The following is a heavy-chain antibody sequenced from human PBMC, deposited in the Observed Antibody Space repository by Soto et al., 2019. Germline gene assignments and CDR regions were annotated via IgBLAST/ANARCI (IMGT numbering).Heavy chain of an antibody. CDR2: IIPIFGTA. D-gene: IGHD1-26*01. J-gene: IGHJ6*02. Sequence: ASVKVSCKASGGTFSSYAISWVRQAPGQGLEWMGGIIPIFGTANYAQKFQGRVTITADESTGTAYMELSSLRSEDTAVYYCARDSGATGYYGMDVWGQGTTVTVSS. CDR1: GGTFSSYA. V-gene: IGHV1-69*13. CDR3: ARDSGATGYYGMDV.